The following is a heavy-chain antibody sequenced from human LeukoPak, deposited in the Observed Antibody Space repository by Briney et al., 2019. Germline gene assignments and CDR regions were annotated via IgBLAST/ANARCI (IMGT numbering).Heavy chain of an antibody. V-gene: IGHV3-30*03. J-gene: IGHJ4*02. CDR2: ISYDGSNK. CDR3: ARGHADYSGSWYGRFDY. Sequence: QPGGSLRLSCAASGFTFSSYGMHWVRQAPGKGLEWVAVISYDGSNKYYADSVKGRFTISRDNSKNTVYLQMNSLSAEDTAVYYCARGHADYSGSWYGRFDYWGQGTLVIVSS. D-gene: IGHD6-13*01. CDR1: GFTFSSYG.